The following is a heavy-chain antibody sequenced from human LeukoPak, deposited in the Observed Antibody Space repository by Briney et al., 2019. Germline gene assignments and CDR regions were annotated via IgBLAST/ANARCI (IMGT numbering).Heavy chain of an antibody. CDR3: ARHYCSGGSCRFDY. V-gene: IGHV5-10-1*01. CDR2: IDPSDSYT. J-gene: IGHJ4*02. D-gene: IGHD2-15*01. Sequence: GESLKISCKGSGFSFTSYWISWVRQMPGKGLEWTGRIDPSDSYTNYSPSFQGHVSISADKSISTVYLQWSSLRASDTAIYYCARHYCSGGSCRFDYWGQGTLVTVSS. CDR1: GFSFTSYW.